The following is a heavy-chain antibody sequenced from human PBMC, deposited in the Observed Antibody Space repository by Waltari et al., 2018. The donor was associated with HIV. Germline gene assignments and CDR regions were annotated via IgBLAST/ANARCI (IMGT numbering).Heavy chain of an antibody. CDR1: GGSIRSHS. CDR3: ARGDNIPTRGKFGVYHYGLDV. D-gene: IGHD3-10*01. V-gene: IGHV4-59*11. CDR2: VYHSGST. Sequence: QVHLQQSGPGLVKPSETLSLSCTVSGGSIRSHSWTWIRQTPGKGLEWIGFVYHSGSTDYNPSLKTRVTISLDTSKNEVSLKVTSVTPSDTAVYYCARGDNIPTRGKFGVYHYGLDVWGQGTTVAVSS. J-gene: IGHJ6*02.